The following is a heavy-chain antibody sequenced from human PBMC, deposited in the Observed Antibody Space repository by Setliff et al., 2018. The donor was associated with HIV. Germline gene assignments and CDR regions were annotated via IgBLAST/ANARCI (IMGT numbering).Heavy chain of an antibody. V-gene: IGHV4-31*03. J-gene: IGHJ4*02. D-gene: IGHD3-22*01. CDR3: ARVTYYDSSGYLFPFDY. CDR2: IYYSGST. CDR1: GGSISSGGYY. Sequence: SETMSLTCTVSGGSISSGGYYWSWIRQHPGKGLEWIGYIYYSGSTYYNPSLKSRVTISVDTSKNQFSLKLSSVTAADTAVYYCARVTYYDSSGYLFPFDYWGQGTLVTVSS.